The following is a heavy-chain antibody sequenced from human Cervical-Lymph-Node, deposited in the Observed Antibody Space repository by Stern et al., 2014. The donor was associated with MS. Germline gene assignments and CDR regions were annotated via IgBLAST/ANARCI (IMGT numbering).Heavy chain of an antibody. CDR2: IVTYSAYT. CDR1: GFTFLSSA. V-gene: IGHV1-58*02. D-gene: IGHD3-10*01. Sequence: QLVESGPEVKRPGTSERVSCKASGFTFLSSAMQWVRQARGQRLEGIGFIVTYSAYTRYAQEFHDRVTVSSDMSTSTVNMELSSLRSEDTAVYYCAAEGEYIRSGISHYTGMDVWGQGTTVTVSS. CDR3: AAEGEYIRSGISHYTGMDV. J-gene: IGHJ6*02.